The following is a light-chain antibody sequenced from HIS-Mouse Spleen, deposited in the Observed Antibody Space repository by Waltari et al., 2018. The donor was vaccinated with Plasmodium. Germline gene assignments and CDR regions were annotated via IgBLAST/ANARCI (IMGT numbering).Light chain of an antibody. V-gene: IGLV3-10*01. CDR3: YSTDSSGNHRV. J-gene: IGLJ3*02. Sequence: SYELTQPPSVSVSPGQTARLTCSGDAFPNNIAYWYQQKSGQAPVLVIYEDSKRPSGIPERFSGSSSGTMATLTISGAQVEDEADYYCYSTDSSGNHRVFGGGTKLTVL. CDR2: EDS. CDR1: AFPNNI.